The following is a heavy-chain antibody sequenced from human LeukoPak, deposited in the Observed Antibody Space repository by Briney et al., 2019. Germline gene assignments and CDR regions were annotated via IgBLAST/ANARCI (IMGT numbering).Heavy chain of an antibody. V-gene: IGHV3-21*01. Sequence: GGSLRLSCAASGFTFSSYSMNWVRQAPGKGLEWVSSISSSSSCIYYADSVKGRFTISRDNAKNSLYLQMNSLRAEDTAVYYCARDLWFGEFDLFDYWGQGTLVTVSS. CDR2: ISSSSSCI. J-gene: IGHJ4*02. CDR1: GFTFSSYS. CDR3: ARDLWFGEFDLFDY. D-gene: IGHD3-10*01.